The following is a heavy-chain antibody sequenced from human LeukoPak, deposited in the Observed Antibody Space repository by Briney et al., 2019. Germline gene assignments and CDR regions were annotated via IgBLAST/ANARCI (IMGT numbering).Heavy chain of an antibody. CDR3: ASGIDSSGYYPGDY. J-gene: IGHJ4*02. D-gene: IGHD3-22*01. V-gene: IGHV4-59*01. CDR2: IYYSGST. Sequence: SETLSLTCTVSGGPISSYYWSWIRQPPGKGLEWIGYIYYSGSTNYNPSLKSRVTISVDTSKNQFSLKLSSVTAADTAVYYCASGIDSSGYYPGDYWGQGTLVTVSS. CDR1: GGPISSYY.